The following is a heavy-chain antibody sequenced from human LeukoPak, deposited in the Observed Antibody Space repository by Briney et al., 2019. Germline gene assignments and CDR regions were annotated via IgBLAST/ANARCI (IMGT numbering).Heavy chain of an antibody. Sequence: SSETPSLTCTVSGGSISSYYCTWIRQSPGKGLEWIGYIYFGGSTNYSPSLRSRVTISRDTSKNQFSLKLTSVTAEDTAVYYCARATGISAAANWGQGTLVTVSS. CDR1: GGSISSYY. CDR2: IYFGGST. CDR3: ARATGISAAAN. J-gene: IGHJ4*02. V-gene: IGHV4-59*01. D-gene: IGHD6-13*01.